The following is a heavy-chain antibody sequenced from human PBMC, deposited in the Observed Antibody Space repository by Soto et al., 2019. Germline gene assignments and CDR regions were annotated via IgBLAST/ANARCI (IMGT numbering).Heavy chain of an antibody. CDR3: ARDVSWFGELIASDY. CDR1: GYTFTSYA. V-gene: IGHV1-3*01. J-gene: IGHJ4*02. CDR2: INASNGNK. D-gene: IGHD3-10*01. Sequence: QVQLVQSGAEVKKPGASVKVSCKASGYTFTSYAMHWVRQAPGQRLEWMGWINASNGNKKYSQKFQGRVTITRDTSASTAYMELSSLRSEDTAVYYCARDVSWFGELIASDYWGQGTLVTVSS.